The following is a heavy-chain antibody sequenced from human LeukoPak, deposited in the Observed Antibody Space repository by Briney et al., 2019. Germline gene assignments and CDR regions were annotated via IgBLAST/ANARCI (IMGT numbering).Heavy chain of an antibody. CDR3: AKGESFAFAT. CDR2: IGRSANT. D-gene: IGHD2-21*01. J-gene: IGHJ3*02. V-gene: IGHV3-23*01. CDR1: GFTFSTYD. Sequence: GGSLRLSCAASGFTFSTYDMQWVPQAPGKALEWVSGIGRSANTCSDSVKGRFTIYRDNSKNTLYLQMNSLRAEDTAVYYCAKGESFAFATWGQGTMVTVSS.